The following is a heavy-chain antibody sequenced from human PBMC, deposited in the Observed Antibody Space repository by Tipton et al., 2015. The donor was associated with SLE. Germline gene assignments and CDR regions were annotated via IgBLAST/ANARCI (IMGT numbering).Heavy chain of an antibody. V-gene: IGHV3-48*03. CDR3: ARDARYSSGPGAFDI. CDR1: GFTFSSYE. J-gene: IGHJ3*02. Sequence: SLRLSCAASGFTFSSYEMNWVRQAPGKGLEWVSYISSSGSTIYYADSVKGRFTISGDNAKNSLYLQMNSLRAEDTAVYYCARDARYSSGPGAFDIWGQGTMVTVSS. D-gene: IGHD6-19*01. CDR2: ISSSGSTI.